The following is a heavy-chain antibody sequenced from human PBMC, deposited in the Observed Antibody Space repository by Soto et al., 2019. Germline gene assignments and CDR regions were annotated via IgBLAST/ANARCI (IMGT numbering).Heavy chain of an antibody. J-gene: IGHJ4*02. CDR2: MSGDGRT. V-gene: IGHV3-23*01. Sequence: HPGGSLRLSCVGSGFTFSDSVMAWVRQAPGKGLEWLSVMSGDGRTRYALSVTGRFTISRDNSKNTLYLQMRSLRAEDAAAYYCVKWHTSNFDSLPFTGFDFWGQGTQDTVSS. D-gene: IGHD3-22*01. CDR1: GFTFSDSV. CDR3: VKWHTSNFDSLPFTGFDF.